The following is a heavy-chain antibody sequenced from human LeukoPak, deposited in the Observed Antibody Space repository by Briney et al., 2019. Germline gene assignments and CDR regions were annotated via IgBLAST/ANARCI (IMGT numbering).Heavy chain of an antibody. CDR2: ISAYNGNT. Sequence: ASVKVSCKASGYTFTSYGISWVRQAPGQGLEWMGWISAYNGNTNYAQKLQGRVTMTTDTSTSTAYMELRSLRSDDTAVYYCARVGNKDDFWSGYYYYMDVWGKGTTVTVSS. CDR3: ARVGNKDDFWSGYYYYMDV. V-gene: IGHV1-18*01. CDR1: GYTFTSYG. D-gene: IGHD3-3*01. J-gene: IGHJ6*03.